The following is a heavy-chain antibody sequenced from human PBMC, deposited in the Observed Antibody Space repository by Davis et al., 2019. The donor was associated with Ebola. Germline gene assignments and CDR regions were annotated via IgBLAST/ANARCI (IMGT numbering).Heavy chain of an antibody. CDR3: ARIITMGGWFDP. Sequence: PSETLSLTCAVYGGSFSGYYWSWIRQPPGKGLEWIGSIYYSGSTYYNPSLKSRVTISVDTSKNQFSLKLSSVTAADTAVYYCARIITMGGWFDPWGQGTLVTVSS. V-gene: IGHV4-34*01. CDR2: IYYSGST. D-gene: IGHD3-10*01. J-gene: IGHJ5*02. CDR1: GGSFSGYY.